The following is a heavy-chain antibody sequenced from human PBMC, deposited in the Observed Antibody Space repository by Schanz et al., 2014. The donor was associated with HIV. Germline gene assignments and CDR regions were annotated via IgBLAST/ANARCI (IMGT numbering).Heavy chain of an antibody. CDR1: GGTFSSSA. CDR2: IIPIFDTT. J-gene: IGHJ4*02. V-gene: IGHV1-69*01. CDR3: ARDSPVAAGTLDY. Sequence: QVQLVQSGAEVKKPGSSVKVSCKASGGTFSSSAISWVRQAPGQGLEWMGGIIPIFDTTNYAQKFQGRATITADESTSTAYMELSSLRSEDTAVYYCARDSPVAAGTLDYWGQGTLVTVSS. D-gene: IGHD6-13*01.